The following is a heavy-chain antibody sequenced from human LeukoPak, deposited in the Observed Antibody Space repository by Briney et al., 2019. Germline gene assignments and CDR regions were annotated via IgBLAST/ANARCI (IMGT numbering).Heavy chain of an antibody. CDR3: ARPLRPPGYSSGWYFQH. Sequence: GESLKISCKGSGYSFTSYWIGWVRQMPGKGLEWMGIIYPGDSDTRYSPSFQGQVTISADKSISTAYLQWSSLKASDIAMYYCARPLRPPGYSSGWYFQHWGQGTLVTVSS. CDR2: IYPGDSDT. V-gene: IGHV5-51*01. D-gene: IGHD6-19*01. J-gene: IGHJ1*01. CDR1: GYSFTSYW.